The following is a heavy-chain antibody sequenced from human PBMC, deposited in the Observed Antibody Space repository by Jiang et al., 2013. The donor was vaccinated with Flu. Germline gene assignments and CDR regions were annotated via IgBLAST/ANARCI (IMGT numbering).Heavy chain of an antibody. CDR2: IYYGGTT. Sequence: GSGLVKPSETLSLTCTVSGGSIGGYYWSWIRQPPGKGLEWIGYIYYGGTTNYNPSLKSRVTISIDTSKKQFSLKLSSVTAADTAVYYCARDGTPTFGTVAYGMDVWGQGTTVTVSS. CDR1: GGSIGGYY. D-gene: IGHD3-3*01. CDR3: ARDGTPTFGTVAYGMDV. J-gene: IGHJ6*02. V-gene: IGHV4-59*01.